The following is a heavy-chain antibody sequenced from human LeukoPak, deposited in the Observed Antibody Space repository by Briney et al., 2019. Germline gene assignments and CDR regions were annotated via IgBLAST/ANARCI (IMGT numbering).Heavy chain of an antibody. J-gene: IGHJ6*03. V-gene: IGHV3-21*01. CDR1: GFTFSSYS. Sequence: PGGSLRLSCAASGFTFSSYSMNWVRQAPGKGLEWVSSISSSSSYIYYADSVKGRFTISRDNAKNSLYLQMNSLRAEDTAVYYCARTDGIAAAGRDYYYYFMDVWGKGTTVTVSS. CDR3: ARTDGIAAAGRDYYYYFMDV. CDR2: ISSSSSYI. D-gene: IGHD6-13*01.